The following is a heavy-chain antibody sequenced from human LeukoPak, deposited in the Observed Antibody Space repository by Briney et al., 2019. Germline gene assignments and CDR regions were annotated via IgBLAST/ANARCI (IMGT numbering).Heavy chain of an antibody. CDR3: AREDVGSDYIWGSQFDP. CDR2: INPNSGGT. V-gene: IGHV1-2*02. Sequence: ASVKVSCKASGYTFTGYYMHWVRQAPGQGLEWMGWINPNSGGTNYAQKFQGRVTMTRDTSISTAYMELSRLRSDDTAVYYCAREDVGSDYIWGSQFDPWGQGTLVTVSS. D-gene: IGHD3-16*01. J-gene: IGHJ5*02. CDR1: GYTFTGYY.